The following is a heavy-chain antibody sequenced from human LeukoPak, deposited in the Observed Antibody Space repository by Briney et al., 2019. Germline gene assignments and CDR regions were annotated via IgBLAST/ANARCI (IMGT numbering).Heavy chain of an antibody. J-gene: IGHJ4*02. V-gene: IGHV3-53*01. CDR2: IYSGGST. Sequence: QPGGSLRLSCAASGFIVSSNYMSWVRQAPGKGLEWVSVIYSGGSTYYADSVKGRFTISRDNAKNSLYLQMNSLRAEDTAVYYCARDLWNSGSYVDYWGQGTLVTVSS. CDR3: ARDLWNSGSYVDY. D-gene: IGHD1-26*01. CDR1: GFIVSSNY.